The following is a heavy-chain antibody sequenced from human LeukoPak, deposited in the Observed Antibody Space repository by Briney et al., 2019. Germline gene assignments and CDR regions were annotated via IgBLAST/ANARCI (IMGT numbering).Heavy chain of an antibody. D-gene: IGHD3-10*01. CDR1: GFTFSSYE. V-gene: IGHV3-48*03. CDR3: ATLLWFGELLEDY. CDR2: ISSSGSTI. J-gene: IGHJ4*02. Sequence: PGGSLRLSCAASGFTFSSYEMNWVRQAPGKGLEWVSYISSSGSTIYYADSVKGRFTISRDNAKNSLYLQMNSLRAEDTAVYYCATLLWFGELLEDYWGQGTLVTVSS.